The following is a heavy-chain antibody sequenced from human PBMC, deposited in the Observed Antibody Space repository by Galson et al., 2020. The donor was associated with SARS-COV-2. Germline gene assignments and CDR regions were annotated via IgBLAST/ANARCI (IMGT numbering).Heavy chain of an antibody. J-gene: IGHJ6*02. CDR1: GFTFSSYG. CDR3: ARVVSSYYGMDV. Sequence: GGSLRLSCAASGFTFSSYGMHWVRQAPGKGLEWVAVIWYDGSNKYYADSVKGRFTISRDNSKNTLYLQMNSLRAEDTAVYYWARVVSSYYGMDVWGQGTTVTVSS. V-gene: IGHV3-33*01. CDR2: IWYDGSNK.